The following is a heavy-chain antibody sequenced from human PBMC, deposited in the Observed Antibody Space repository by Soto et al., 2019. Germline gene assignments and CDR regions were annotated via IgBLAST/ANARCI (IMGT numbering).Heavy chain of an antibody. Sequence: VGSLRLSCAASGFAFGDAWMSWVRQSPGKGLEGLGRIKTKMEGEPREYGPPVKGRFTISRDDARNMLYLHLNSLRVEDTGVYYCTTEQWVVRRFDYWGPGTLVTVSS. V-gene: IGHV3-15*01. D-gene: IGHD6-19*01. J-gene: IGHJ4*02. CDR2: IKTKMEGEPR. CDR3: TTEQWVVRRFDY. CDR1: GFAFGDAW.